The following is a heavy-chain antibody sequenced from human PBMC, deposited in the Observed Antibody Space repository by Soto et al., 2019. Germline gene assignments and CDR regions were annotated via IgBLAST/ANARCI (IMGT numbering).Heavy chain of an antibody. CDR1: GFTFSSYG. Sequence: GGSLRLSCAASGFTFSSYGMHWVRQAPGKGLEWVAVIWYDGSNKYYADSVKGRFTISRDNSKNTLYLQMNSLRAEDTAVYYCARDALGIAVAGYYFDYWGQGTLVTAPQ. D-gene: IGHD6-19*01. V-gene: IGHV3-33*01. CDR3: ARDALGIAVAGYYFDY. J-gene: IGHJ4*02. CDR2: IWYDGSNK.